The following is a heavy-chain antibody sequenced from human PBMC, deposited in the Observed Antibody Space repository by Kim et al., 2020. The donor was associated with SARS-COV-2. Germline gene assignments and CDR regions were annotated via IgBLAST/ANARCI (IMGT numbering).Heavy chain of an antibody. J-gene: IGHJ3*02. CDR1: GGTFSSYA. Sequence: SVKVSCKASGGTFSSYAISWVRQAPGQGLEWMGGIIPIFGTANYAQKFQGRVTITADESTSTAYMELSSLRSEDTAVYYCARDGGLYYDSSGRRGYAFDIWGQGTMVTVSS. D-gene: IGHD3-22*01. CDR3: ARDGGLYYDSSGRRGYAFDI. V-gene: IGHV1-69*13. CDR2: IIPIFGTA.